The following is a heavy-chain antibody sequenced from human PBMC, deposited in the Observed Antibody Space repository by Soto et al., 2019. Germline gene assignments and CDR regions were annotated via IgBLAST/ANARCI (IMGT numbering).Heavy chain of an antibody. J-gene: IGHJ5*02. V-gene: IGHV1-18*01. D-gene: IGHD2-2*01. CDR2: ISGYNGNT. Sequence: ASVKVSCKASGYIFINYGITWVRQAPGQGLEWMGWISGYNGNTKYADKLQGRVTMATDTSTTTAYMELRSLRSDDTAVYYCARDEVPAANWLDRWGQGTLVSVSS. CDR3: ARDEVPAANWLDR. CDR1: GYIFINYG.